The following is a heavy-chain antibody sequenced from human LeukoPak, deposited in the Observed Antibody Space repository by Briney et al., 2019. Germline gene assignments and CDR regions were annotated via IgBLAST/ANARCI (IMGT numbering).Heavy chain of an antibody. CDR2: IGGGGRDT. CDR1: GFTFSDFS. CDR3: AKNRGANYYNYYMDV. Sequence: GGSLRLSCESSGFTFSDFSMNWVRQTPGKGLEWVASIGGGGRDTFYADSVKGRFTVSRDNSKNTLYLQMSSLRAEDTAVYFCAKNRGANYYNYYMDVWGKGTTVTVSS. D-gene: IGHD4/OR15-4a*01. V-gene: IGHV3-23*01. J-gene: IGHJ6*03.